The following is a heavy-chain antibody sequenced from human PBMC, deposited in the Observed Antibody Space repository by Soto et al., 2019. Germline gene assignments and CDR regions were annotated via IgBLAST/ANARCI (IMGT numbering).Heavy chain of an antibody. CDR1: GGSFSGYY. Sequence: SETLSLTCAVYGGSFSGYYWSWIRQPPGKGPEWIGEINHSGSTNYNPSLKSRVTISVDTSKNQFSLKLSSVTAADTAVYYCARGGGYDFWSGYYGYFDYWGQGTLVTVSS. CDR2: INHSGST. D-gene: IGHD3-3*01. J-gene: IGHJ4*02. CDR3: ARGGGYDFWSGYYGYFDY. V-gene: IGHV4-34*01.